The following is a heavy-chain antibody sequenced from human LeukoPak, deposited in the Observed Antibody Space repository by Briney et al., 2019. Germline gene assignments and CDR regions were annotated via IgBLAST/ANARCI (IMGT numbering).Heavy chain of an antibody. D-gene: IGHD3-3*01. CDR3: ARVTTEPIFGVATTFDY. V-gene: IGHV3-20*04. Sequence: PGGSLRLSCAASGFTFDGYGMSWVRQAPGKGLEWVSGINWNGGSTGYADSVKGRFTISRDNAKNSLYLQMNSLRAEDTALYYCARVTTEPIFGVATTFDYWGQGTLVTVSS. J-gene: IGHJ4*02. CDR2: INWNGGST. CDR1: GFTFDGYG.